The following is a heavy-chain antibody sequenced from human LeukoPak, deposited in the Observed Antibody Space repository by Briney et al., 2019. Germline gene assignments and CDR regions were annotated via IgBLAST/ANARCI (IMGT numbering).Heavy chain of an antibody. CDR1: GGSISSGDYS. D-gene: IGHD1-1*01. Sequence: PSETLSLTCAVSGGSISSGDYSWSWIRQPPGKGLEWIGYIFQSGSTYYNPSLKSRVTISVDRSKNQFSLKLSSVTAADTAVYYCARVGSDWNDVRYNWFDPWGQGTLVTVSS. V-gene: IGHV4-30-2*01. CDR3: ARVGSDWNDVRYNWFDP. CDR2: IFQSGST. J-gene: IGHJ5*02.